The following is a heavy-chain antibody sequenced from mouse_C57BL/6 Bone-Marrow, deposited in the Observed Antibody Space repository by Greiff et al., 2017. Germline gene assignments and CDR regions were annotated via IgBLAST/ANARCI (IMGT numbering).Heavy chain of an antibody. CDR2: IDPGVGET. D-gene: IGHD2-4*01. V-gene: IGHV14-2*01. Sequence: VQLQQSGAELVKPGASVKLSCTASGFNIKDYYMHWVKKRTEQGLEGIGRIDPGVGETKYAPKFQGKATITADTSSNTAYLQLSSLTSEDTAVYYCADDYERFAYWGQGTLVTVSA. J-gene: IGHJ3*01. CDR3: ADDYERFAY. CDR1: GFNIKDYY.